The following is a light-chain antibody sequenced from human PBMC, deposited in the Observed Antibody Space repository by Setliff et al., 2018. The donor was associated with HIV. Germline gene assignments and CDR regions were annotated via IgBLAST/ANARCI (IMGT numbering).Light chain of an antibody. J-gene: IGLJ1*01. CDR1: SSDVGSYNR. V-gene: IGLV2-18*02. Sequence: QSALTQPPSVSGSPGQSVTISCTGTSSDVGSYNRVSWYQQPPGTAPKLMIYEVNNRPSGVPDRFSGSKSGNTASLTISGLQVEDEADYYCSSYTTSSTLYVFGPGTKVTVL. CDR2: EVN. CDR3: SSYTTSSTLYV.